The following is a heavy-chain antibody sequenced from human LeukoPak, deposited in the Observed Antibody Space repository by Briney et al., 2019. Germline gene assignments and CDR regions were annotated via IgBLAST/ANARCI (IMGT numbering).Heavy chain of an antibody. Sequence: SETLSLTCAVSGGSISSSSYYWGWIRQPPGKGLEWIGSIYYSGSTYYNPSLKSRVTISVDTSKNQFSLKLSSVTAAATAVHYCPTHGGYSSGWRYFDYWGQGTLVTASS. V-gene: IGHV4-39*01. CDR2: IYYSGST. CDR3: PTHGGYSSGWRYFDY. J-gene: IGHJ4*02. D-gene: IGHD6-19*01. CDR1: GGSISSSSYY.